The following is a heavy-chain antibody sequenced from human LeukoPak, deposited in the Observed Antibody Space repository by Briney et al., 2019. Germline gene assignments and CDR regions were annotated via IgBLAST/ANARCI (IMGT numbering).Heavy chain of an antibody. CDR1: GFTFSSYG. Sequence: PGGSLRLSCAASGFTFSSYGMSWVRQAPGKGLEWVSAISGSGGSTYYADSVKGRFTISRDNSKNTLYLQMNSLRAEDTAVNYCAKDSRYFDWLSRLYYFDYWGQGTLVTVSS. CDR3: AKDSRYFDWLSRLYYFDY. D-gene: IGHD3-9*01. V-gene: IGHV3-23*01. J-gene: IGHJ4*02. CDR2: ISGSGGST.